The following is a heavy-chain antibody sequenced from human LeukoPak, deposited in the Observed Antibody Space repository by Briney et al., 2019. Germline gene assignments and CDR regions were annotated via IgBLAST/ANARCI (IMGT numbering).Heavy chain of an antibody. CDR1: GFTFRNHG. CDR2: TWYDGSEK. V-gene: IGHV3-33*01. D-gene: IGHD1-14*01. CDR3: ARDRNFPAYYFDY. J-gene: IGHJ4*02. Sequence: GGSLRLSCAASGFTFRNHGMHWVRQAPGKGLEWLAVTWYDGSEKYYADSVQGRFTISRDNSKNALYLQMDSLRAEDTAVYYCARDRNFPAYYFDYWGQGALVTVSS.